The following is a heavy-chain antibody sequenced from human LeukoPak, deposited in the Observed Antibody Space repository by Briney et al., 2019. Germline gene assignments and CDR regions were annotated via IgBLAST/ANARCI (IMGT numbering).Heavy chain of an antibody. V-gene: IGHV3-30*02. Sequence: GGSLRLSCAASGFTFSSYWMSWVRQAPGKGLEWGAFIRYDAGDKYYADSVKGRFTISRDKSKNRVFLQMNSLRGEDTAAYYCAKDSWEVGATAEFDYWGQGTLVTVSS. CDR3: AKDSWEVGATAEFDY. CDR2: IRYDAGDK. J-gene: IGHJ4*02. D-gene: IGHD1-26*01. CDR1: GFTFSSYW.